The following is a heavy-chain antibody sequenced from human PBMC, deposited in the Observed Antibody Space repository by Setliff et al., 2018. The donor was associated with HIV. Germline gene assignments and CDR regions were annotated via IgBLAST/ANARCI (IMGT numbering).Heavy chain of an antibody. Sequence: PGESLKTSCKATGYNFTTNWVGWVRQMPGKGLEWMGIIRPADSDTRVSPSFQGHVTISADKSISSTYLQWSSLKASDTAMYYCARVFSAGWFDSWGQGTLVTVSS. CDR3: ARVFSAGWFDS. D-gene: IGHD6-13*01. J-gene: IGHJ5*01. CDR2: IRPADSDT. CDR1: GYNFTTNW. V-gene: IGHV5-51*01.